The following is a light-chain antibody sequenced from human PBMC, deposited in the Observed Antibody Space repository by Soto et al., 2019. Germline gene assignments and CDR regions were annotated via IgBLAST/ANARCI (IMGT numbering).Light chain of an antibody. Sequence: DIVLPQSPVTLSLYPGARATLSCRASQSVSGYLVWYQQKPGQAPRLLIYDASTRAAGIPARFIGSGSGTDSTLTISRLEPEDFAVYYCQQYGSSPISVGQGTRLENK. V-gene: IGKV3-20*01. CDR3: QQYGSSPIS. CDR2: DAS. CDR1: QSVSGY. J-gene: IGKJ5*01.